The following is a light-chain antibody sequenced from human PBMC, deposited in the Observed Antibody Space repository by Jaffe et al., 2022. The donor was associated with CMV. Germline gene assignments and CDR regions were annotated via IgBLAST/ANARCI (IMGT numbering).Light chain of an antibody. CDR2: SAS. J-gene: IGKJ4*01. CDR1: QSVSSSY. Sequence: EIVLTQSPGTLSLSPGERATLSCRASQSVSSSYLAWYQQKPGQAPRLLIYSASSRATGIPDRFSGSGSGTDFTLTISRLEPEDFVVYYCQQYGSSPGLTFGGGTKVEIK. V-gene: IGKV3-20*01. CDR3: QQYGSSPGLT.